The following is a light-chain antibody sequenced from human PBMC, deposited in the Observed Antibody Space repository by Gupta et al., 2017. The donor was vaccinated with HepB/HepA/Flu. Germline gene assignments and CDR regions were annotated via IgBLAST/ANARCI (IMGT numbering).Light chain of an antibody. CDR2: LEDNGSK. Sequence: QPVLTQSSSASASLGSSVKLTCTLSSAHSSYIIEWHQQQPAKAPRYLMMLEDNGSKSKGSAVPDFFAGSSSDAAPHPTIANQQSEDDDYYYYETGNSNTRVFGGGTKLTVL. CDR1: SAHSSYI. J-gene: IGLJ3*02. CDR3: ETGNSNTRV. V-gene: IGLV4-60*03.